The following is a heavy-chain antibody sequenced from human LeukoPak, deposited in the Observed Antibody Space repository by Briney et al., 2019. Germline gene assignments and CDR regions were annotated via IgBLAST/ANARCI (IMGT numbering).Heavy chain of an antibody. Sequence: GESLKISCKGSGYSFTSYWIGWVRQMPGKGLEWMGLIYPGDSDTRYSPSFQGQVTISADKSISTAYLQWSSLKASDTAMYYCARHRGRDRDAFDIWGQGTMVTVSS. CDR2: IYPGDSDT. J-gene: IGHJ3*02. V-gene: IGHV5-51*01. CDR1: GYSFTSYW. CDR3: ARHRGRDRDAFDI. D-gene: IGHD3-10*01.